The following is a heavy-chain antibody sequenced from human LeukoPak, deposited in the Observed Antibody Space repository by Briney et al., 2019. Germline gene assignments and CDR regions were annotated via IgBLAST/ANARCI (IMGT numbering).Heavy chain of an antibody. V-gene: IGHV3-21*01. Sequence: GGSLRLSCAASGFTFSSYSMNWVRQAPGKGLEWVSSISSSSSYIYYADSVKGRFTISRDNAKNSLYLQMNSLRAEDTAVYYCARSTPIDYGYVWGMGYWGQGTLVTVSS. CDR1: GFTFSSYS. CDR3: ARSTPIDYGYVWGMGY. D-gene: IGHD3-16*01. CDR2: ISSSSSYI. J-gene: IGHJ4*02.